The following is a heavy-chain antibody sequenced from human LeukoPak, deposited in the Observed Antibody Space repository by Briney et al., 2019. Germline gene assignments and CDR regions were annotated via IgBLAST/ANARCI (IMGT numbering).Heavy chain of an antibody. D-gene: IGHD4-17*01. CDR1: GFTFSGSA. CDR3: TRRLMTTVNDY. J-gene: IGHJ4*02. CDR2: IRSKANDHAT. Sequence: GGSLKLSCAGSGFTFSGSAMHWVRQSPGKGLVWVGRIRSKANDHATAYAASVRGRFTISRDDSENTAYLQMNSLKTEDTAIYYCTRRLMTTVNDYWGQGTLVTVSS. V-gene: IGHV3-73*01.